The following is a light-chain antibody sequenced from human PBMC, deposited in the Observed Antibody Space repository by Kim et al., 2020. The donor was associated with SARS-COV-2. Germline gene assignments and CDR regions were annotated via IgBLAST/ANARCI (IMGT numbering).Light chain of an antibody. CDR3: KSYKCSRTSWV. CDR2: YVS. Sequence: QSGLTQPASVSGAPGQTITISCTGTSCNVGGCNYVTWYQHHPGKAPKLMLYYVSKRTSGVPDRFSGSKSGNTASLAISGLQAEDEADYYCKSYKCSRTSWVFGGGTQLTVL. CDR1: SCNVGGCNY. V-gene: IGLV2-14*03. J-gene: IGLJ3*02.